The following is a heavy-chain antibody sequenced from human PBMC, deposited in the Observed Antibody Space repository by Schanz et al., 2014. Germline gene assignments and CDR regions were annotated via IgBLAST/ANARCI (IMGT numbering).Heavy chain of an antibody. V-gene: IGHV3-23*04. CDR1: GFTFTTNA. CDR3: AKCIGWYGRCAFDI. J-gene: IGHJ3*02. Sequence: EVQLVESGGGLVQPGGSLRLSCAASGFTFTTNAMSWVRQPPGKGLEWVSAISGNGGSTYFADSVKGRFTISRDNSDNTLFLQMNSLRAEDTAVYYCAKCIGWYGRCAFDIWGQGTMVTVSS. CDR2: ISGNGGST. D-gene: IGHD6-19*01.